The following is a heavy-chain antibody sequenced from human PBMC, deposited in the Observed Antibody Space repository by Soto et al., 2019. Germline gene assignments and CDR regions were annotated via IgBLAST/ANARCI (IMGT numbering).Heavy chain of an antibody. CDR2: INPNSGGT. Sequence: ASVKVSCKASGYTFTGYYMHWVRQAPGQGLEWMGWINPNSGGTNYAQKFQGRVTMTRDTSISTAYMELSRLRSDDTAVYYCAGSSGYDWWYFDYWGQGTLVTVSS. J-gene: IGHJ4*02. V-gene: IGHV1-2*02. CDR3: AGSSGYDWWYFDY. D-gene: IGHD5-12*01. CDR1: GYTFTGYY.